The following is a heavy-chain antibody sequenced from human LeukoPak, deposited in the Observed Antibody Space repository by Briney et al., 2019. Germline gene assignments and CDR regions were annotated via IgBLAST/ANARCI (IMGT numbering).Heavy chain of an antibody. CDR1: GFTFSGHW. CDR3: TRSGYSNGYDY. D-gene: IGHD2-15*01. J-gene: IGHJ4*02. V-gene: IGHV3-74*03. Sequence: GGSLRLSCVASGFTFSGHWMHWVRQVPGKGLMAVSRITPDGNDAAYADSVKGRFTISRDNAKNTLYLEMNSLTAEDTALYHCTRSGYSNGYDYWGQGTLVTVSS. CDR2: ITPDGNDA.